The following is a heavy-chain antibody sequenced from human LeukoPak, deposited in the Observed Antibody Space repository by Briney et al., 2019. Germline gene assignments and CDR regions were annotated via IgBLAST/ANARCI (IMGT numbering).Heavy chain of an antibody. CDR3: AKLWFGELWVDY. CDR1: GYTFNNFD. V-gene: IGHV1-8*01. J-gene: IGHJ4*02. Sequence: ASVKVSCKASGYTFNNFDINWVRQATGQGLEWMGWMHPISGNTGYAQKFQGRVTMTRNTSISTAYMELSSLRSEDTAVYYCAKLWFGELWVDYWGQGTLVTVSS. D-gene: IGHD3-10*01. CDR2: MHPISGNT.